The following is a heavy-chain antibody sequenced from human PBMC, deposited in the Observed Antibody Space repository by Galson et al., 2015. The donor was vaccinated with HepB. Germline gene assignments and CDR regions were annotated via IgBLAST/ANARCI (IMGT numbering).Heavy chain of an antibody. V-gene: IGHV4-59*12. CDR2: VFYSGST. CDR1: GGSISTYY. J-gene: IGHJ1*01. D-gene: IGHD2-21*02. CDR3: AREEEGYCGGDCYSGYFQH. Sequence: SETLSLTCTVSGGSISTYYWSWIRQPPGKGLEWIGYVFYSGSTNYNPSLRSRVTISVDTSKNQFSLKLSSVTAADTAVYYCAREEEGYCGGDCYSGYFQHWGQGTLVTVSS.